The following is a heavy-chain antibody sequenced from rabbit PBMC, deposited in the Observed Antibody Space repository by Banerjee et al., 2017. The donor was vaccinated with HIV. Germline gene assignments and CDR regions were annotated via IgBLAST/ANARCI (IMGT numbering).Heavy chain of an antibody. J-gene: IGHJ2*01. D-gene: IGHD8-1*01. CDR3: TYAGSSLGYAFDP. CDR1: GFSFSGSGW. V-gene: IGHV1S40*01. Sequence: QSLEESGGDLVKPGASLTLTCTASGFSFSGSGWTCWVRQAPGKGLEWIACIYSGGDTTRYASWAKGRFTSSKTSSTTVTLQMTSLTAADTATYFCTYAGSSLGYAFDPWGPGTLVTVS. CDR2: IYSGGDTT.